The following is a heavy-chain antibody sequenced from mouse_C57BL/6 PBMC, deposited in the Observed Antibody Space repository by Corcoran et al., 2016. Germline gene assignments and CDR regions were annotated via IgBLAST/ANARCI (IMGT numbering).Heavy chain of an antibody. CDR1: GYAFSSYW. CDR3: ARRGLYGYFDY. J-gene: IGHJ2*01. CDR2: IYPGDGDT. Sequence: QVQLKQSGAELVKPGASVKISCKASGYAFSSYWRNWVKQRPGKGLEWIGQIYPGDGDTNYNGKFKGKATLTADKSSSTAYMQLSSLTSEDYAVYFCARRGLYGYFDYWGQGTTLTVSS. V-gene: IGHV1-80*01. D-gene: IGHD2-10*02.